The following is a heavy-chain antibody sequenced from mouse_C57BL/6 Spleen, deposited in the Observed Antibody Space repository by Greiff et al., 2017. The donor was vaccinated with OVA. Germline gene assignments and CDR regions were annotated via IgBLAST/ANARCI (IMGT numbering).Heavy chain of an antibody. CDR2: INPSNGGT. CDR1: GYTFTSYW. CDR3: AREPTIVTNYYAMDY. J-gene: IGHJ4*01. V-gene: IGHV1-53*01. Sequence: QVQLQQPGTDLVKPGASVKLSCKASGYTFTSYWMHWVKQRPGQGLEWIGNINPSNGGTNYNEKFKSKATLTVDKSSSTAYMQLSSLTSEDSAVYYCAREPTIVTNYYAMDYWGQGTSVTVSS. D-gene: IGHD2-5*01.